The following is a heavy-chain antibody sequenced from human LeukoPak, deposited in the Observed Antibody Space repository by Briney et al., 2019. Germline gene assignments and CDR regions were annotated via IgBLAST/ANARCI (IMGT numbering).Heavy chain of an antibody. CDR3: ARDRYGDGFAHFDY. D-gene: IGHD5-24*01. J-gene: IGHJ4*02. CDR1: GYTFTGYY. CDR2: ITPSGGT. Sequence: ASVKVSCKASGYTFTGYYMHWVRQAPGQGLEWMGWITPSGGTNYPQKFQGRVAVTRDTSITTAYMDLSRLTSDDTAVYYCARDRYGDGFAHFDYWGQGALVTVSS. V-gene: IGHV1-2*02.